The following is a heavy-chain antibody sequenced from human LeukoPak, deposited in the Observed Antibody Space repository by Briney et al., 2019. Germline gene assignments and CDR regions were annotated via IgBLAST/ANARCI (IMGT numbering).Heavy chain of an antibody. D-gene: IGHD3-3*01. J-gene: IGHJ4*02. V-gene: IGHV3-7*04. Sequence: GGSLRLSCVVSGFTFNSCWMNWVRQAPGKGLEWVAHINPDGRDTYYVDSVKGRFTISRDNAQNSMYLQMNSLRAEDTAVCYCARALADDFWSGYYSPPDYWGQGTLVTVSS. CDR1: GFTFNSCW. CDR2: INPDGRDT. CDR3: ARALADDFWSGYYSPPDY.